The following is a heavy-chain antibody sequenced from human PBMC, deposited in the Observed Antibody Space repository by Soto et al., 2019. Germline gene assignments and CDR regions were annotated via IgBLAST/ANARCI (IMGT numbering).Heavy chain of an antibody. J-gene: IGHJ5*02. CDR3: ARALQITFGGVIATPRFDP. CDR1: GGSISSGGYY. CDR2: IYYSGST. Sequence: SETLSLTCTVSGGSISSGGYYWSWIRQHPGKGLEWIGYIYYSGSTYYNPSLKSRVTISVDTSKNQFSLKLSSVTAADPAVYYCARALQITFGGVIATPRFDPWGQGTLVTVSS. D-gene: IGHD3-16*02. V-gene: IGHV4-31*03.